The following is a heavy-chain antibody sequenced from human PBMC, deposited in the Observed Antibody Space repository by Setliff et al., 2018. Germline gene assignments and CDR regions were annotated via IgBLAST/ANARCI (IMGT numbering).Heavy chain of an antibody. CDR1: GTTFNSHA. CDR3: VTSPKKVTGSDYYNYYMDV. V-gene: IGHV1-69*06. Sequence: RASVKVSCKTSGTTFNSHAINWVRQAPGQGLEWMGRIITAFCSAISAQKFQDRVSITADRTTYTAYLELTSLTLEDTAVYYCVTSPKKVTGSDYYNYYMDVWGKGTTVTVSS. D-gene: IGHD3-9*01. CDR2: IITAFCSA. J-gene: IGHJ6*03.